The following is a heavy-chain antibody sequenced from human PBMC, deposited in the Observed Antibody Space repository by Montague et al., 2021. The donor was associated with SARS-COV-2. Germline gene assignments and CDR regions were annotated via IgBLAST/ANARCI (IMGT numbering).Heavy chain of an antibody. CDR3: ARTAYTHYGLDV. Sequence: SETLSLTCSVSGGSLSTYYCGWTRQPPGKGLEWIGYIDDSGTTRXKHSPRSRTTISLDLSKTQFSLYLNSVTAADAAVYYCARTAYTHYGLDVWGQGTTVTVSS. V-gene: IGHV4-59*08. CDR2: IDDSGTT. D-gene: IGHD3-16*01. CDR1: GGSLSTYY. J-gene: IGHJ6*02.